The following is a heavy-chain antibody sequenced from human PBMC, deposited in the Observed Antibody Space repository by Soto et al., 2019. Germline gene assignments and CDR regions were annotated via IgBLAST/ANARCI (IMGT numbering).Heavy chain of an antibody. D-gene: IGHD3-3*01. CDR3: ARDYDFWSGYIQVDGMDV. CDR2: IKQDGSEK. J-gene: IGHJ6*02. Sequence: GSLRLSCAASGFTFSSYWMSWVRQAPGKGLEWVANIKQDGSEKYYVDSVKGRFTISRDNAKNSLYLQMNSLRAEDTAVYYCARDYDFWSGYIQVDGMDVWGQGTTVTVSS. CDR1: GFTFSSYW. V-gene: IGHV3-7*03.